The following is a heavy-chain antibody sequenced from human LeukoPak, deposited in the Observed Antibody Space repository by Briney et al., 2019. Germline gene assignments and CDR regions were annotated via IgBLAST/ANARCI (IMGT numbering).Heavy chain of an antibody. D-gene: IGHD3-10*01. CDR3: ARASGPGVVLWFGELTPGEYFQH. Sequence: ASVKVSCKASGYTFTSYYMHWVRQAPGQGLEWMGIINPSGGSTSYAQKFQGRVTMTRDTSTSTVYMELSSLRSEDTAVYYCARASGPGVVLWFGELTPGEYFQHWGQGTLVTVSS. J-gene: IGHJ1*01. CDR1: GYTFTSYY. CDR2: INPSGGST. V-gene: IGHV1-46*01.